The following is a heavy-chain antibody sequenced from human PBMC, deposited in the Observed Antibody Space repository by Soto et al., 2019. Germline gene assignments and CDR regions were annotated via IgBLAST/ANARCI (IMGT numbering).Heavy chain of an antibody. CDR2: ISYDGSNK. Sequence: PGGSLRLSCAASGFTFSSYGMHWVRQAPGKGLEWVAVISYDGSNKNYADSVKGRFTISRDNSKNTQYLQMNSLRAEDTAVYYCAKEICSGAIDVWGQGTMVTVSS. CDR3: AKEICSGAIDV. CDR1: GFTFSSYG. J-gene: IGHJ6*02. V-gene: IGHV3-30*18. D-gene: IGHD2-15*01.